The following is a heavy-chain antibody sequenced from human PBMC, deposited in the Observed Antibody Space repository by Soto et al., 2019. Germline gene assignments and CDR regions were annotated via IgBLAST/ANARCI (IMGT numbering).Heavy chain of an antibody. CDR1: GFTFSSYW. Sequence: GGSLRLSCAASGFTFSSYWMHWVRQAPGKGLVWVSRTNEDGSTINYADSVKGRFTISRDNAKNTLYLEMNSLRAEDTAVYYCTRDIGGRGGYWGQGTLVTSPQ. CDR2: TNEDGSTI. CDR3: TRDIGGRGGY. V-gene: IGHV3-74*01. J-gene: IGHJ4*02. D-gene: IGHD3-16*01.